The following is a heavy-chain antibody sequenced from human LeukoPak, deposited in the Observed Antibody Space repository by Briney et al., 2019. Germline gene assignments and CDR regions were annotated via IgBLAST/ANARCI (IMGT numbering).Heavy chain of an antibody. J-gene: IGHJ4*02. CDR3: ATKTVEGIVVPPATKISFDY. V-gene: IGHV4-34*01. CDR1: GESLSGYF. Sequence: PSETLSLTCAVYGESLSGYFWNWIRQPPGKGLEWIGEINHSGSTSNHNPSLKSRVTISVDTSKNQFSLRLSSATAADTAVYYCATKTVEGIVVPPATKISFDYWGQGALVIVSS. CDR2: INHSGSTS. D-gene: IGHD2-2*01.